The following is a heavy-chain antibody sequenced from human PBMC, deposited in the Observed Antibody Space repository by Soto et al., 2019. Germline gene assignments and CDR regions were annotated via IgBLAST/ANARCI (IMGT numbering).Heavy chain of an antibody. CDR2: IKYDGSEK. D-gene: IGHD3-22*01. CDR1: GFTFSWFW. CDR3: ARALPDYYGSSGYPVAAFDI. V-gene: IGHV3-7*04. Sequence: EVQLVESGGGLVQPGGSLRLSCAASGFTFSWFWMSWVRQAPGKGLEWVANIKYDGSEKYYVDSVRGRFTISRDNAKNSLYLQMSSLRGEDTAVYYCARALPDYYGSSGYPVAAFDIWGQGTMVTVSS. J-gene: IGHJ3*02.